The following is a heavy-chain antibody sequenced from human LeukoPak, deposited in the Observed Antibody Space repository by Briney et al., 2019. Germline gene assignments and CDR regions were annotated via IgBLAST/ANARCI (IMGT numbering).Heavy chain of an antibody. CDR1: GYTFTGYY. CDR3: ARPSRPRPIDGLDY. D-gene: IGHD6-6*01. CDR2: INPNSGGT. J-gene: IGHJ4*02. V-gene: IGHV1-2*02. Sequence: ASVKVPCKASGYTFTGYYMHWVRQAPGQGLEWMGWINPNSGGTNYAQKFQGRVTMTRDTSISTAYMELSRLRSDDTAVYYCARPSRPRPIDGLDYWGQGTLVTVSS.